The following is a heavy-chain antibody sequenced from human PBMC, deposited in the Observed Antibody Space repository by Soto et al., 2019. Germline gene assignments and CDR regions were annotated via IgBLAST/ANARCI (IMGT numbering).Heavy chain of an antibody. CDR2: INPSGGST. Sequence: QVQLVQSGAEVKKPGASVKVSCKASGYTFTSYYMHWVRQAPGQGLEWMGIINPSGGSTSYAQKFEGRVTMTRDTSASTVYMELSSLRSEDTAVYYCATVPFGPAGWFDPWGQGTLVTVSS. D-gene: IGHD3-10*01. V-gene: IGHV1-46*03. J-gene: IGHJ5*02. CDR1: GYTFTSYY. CDR3: ATVPFGPAGWFDP.